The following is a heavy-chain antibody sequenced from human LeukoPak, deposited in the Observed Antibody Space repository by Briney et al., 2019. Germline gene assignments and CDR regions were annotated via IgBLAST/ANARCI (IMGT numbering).Heavy chain of an antibody. V-gene: IGHV4-34*01. J-gene: IGHJ4*02. D-gene: IGHD3-22*01. CDR2: INHRGST. Sequence: TASETLSLTCAVYGGSFSGYYWSWIRQPPGKGLEWIGEINHRGSTNYNPSLKSRVTISVDTSKNQFSLKLSSVTAADTAVYYCARGFTISGYYPYYFDYWGQGTLVTVSS. CDR3: ARGFTISGYYPYYFDY. CDR1: GGSFSGYY.